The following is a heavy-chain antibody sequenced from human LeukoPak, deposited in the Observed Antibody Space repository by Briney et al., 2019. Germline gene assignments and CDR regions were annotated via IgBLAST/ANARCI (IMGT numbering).Heavy chain of an antibody. CDR2: IIPIFGTA. D-gene: IGHD7-27*01. Sequence: SVKVSCKASGYTFTSYAISWVRQAPGQGLEWMGGIIPIFGTANYAQMFQDRVTITADESTSTAYMELSSLRPEDTAMYYCARGALGSGFDYWGQGTLVTVSS. CDR3: ARGALGSGFDY. J-gene: IGHJ4*02. CDR1: GYTFTSYA. V-gene: IGHV1-69*13.